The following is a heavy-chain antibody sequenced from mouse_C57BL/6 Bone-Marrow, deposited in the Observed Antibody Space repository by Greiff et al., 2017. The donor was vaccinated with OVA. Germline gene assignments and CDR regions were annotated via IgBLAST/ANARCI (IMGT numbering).Heavy chain of an antibody. D-gene: IGHD2-14*01. CDR1: GYAFSSSW. CDR2: IYPGDGDT. V-gene: IGHV1-82*01. Sequence: VKLQQSGPELVKPGASVKISCKASGYAFSSSWMNWVKQRPGKGLEWIGRIYPGDGDTNYNGKFKGKATLTADKSSSTAYMQLSSLTSEDSAVYFCAKGTGFDYWGQGTTLTVSS. J-gene: IGHJ2*01. CDR3: AKGTGFDY.